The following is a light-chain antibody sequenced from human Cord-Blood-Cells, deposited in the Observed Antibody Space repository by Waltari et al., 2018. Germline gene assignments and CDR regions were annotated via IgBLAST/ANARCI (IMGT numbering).Light chain of an antibody. V-gene: IGLV2-14*01. CDR2: EVS. J-gene: IGLJ7*01. CDR3: SSYTSSSTAV. CDR1: SSDVGGYNY. Sequence: QSALTQPASVSWSPGQSITISCTGTSSDVGGYNYVSCYQQHPGKAPKLMIYEVSNRPSGVSNRFSGSKSGNTASLTISGLQAEDEADYYCSSYTSSSTAVFGGGTQLTVL.